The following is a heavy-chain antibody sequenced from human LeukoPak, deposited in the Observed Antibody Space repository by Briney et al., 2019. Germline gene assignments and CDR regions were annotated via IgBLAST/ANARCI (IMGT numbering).Heavy chain of an antibody. D-gene: IGHD3-9*01. J-gene: IGHJ4*02. Sequence: ASVKVSCKASGYTFTSYDINWVRQATGQGLEWIGWMNPNSGNTGYAQKFQGRVTMTRNTSISTAYMEPSSLRSEDTAVYYCARVRDYDILTGYLHYFDYWGQGTLVTVSS. CDR1: GYTFTSYD. CDR3: ARVRDYDILTGYLHYFDY. V-gene: IGHV1-8*01. CDR2: MNPNSGNT.